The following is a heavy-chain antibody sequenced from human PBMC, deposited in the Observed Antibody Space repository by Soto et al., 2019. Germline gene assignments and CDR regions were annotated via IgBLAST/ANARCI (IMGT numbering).Heavy chain of an antibody. CDR3: ARNRGYSYGSLKYYYYGMDV. CDR2: IIPIFGTA. D-gene: IGHD5-18*01. J-gene: IGHJ6*02. Sequence: SVKVSFKASGGTFISYAISWVRQAPGQGLEWMGGIIPIFGTANYAQKFQGRVTITADESTSTAYMELSSLRSEDTAVYYCARNRGYSYGSLKYYYYGMDVWGQGTTVTVSS. V-gene: IGHV1-69*13. CDR1: GGTFISYA.